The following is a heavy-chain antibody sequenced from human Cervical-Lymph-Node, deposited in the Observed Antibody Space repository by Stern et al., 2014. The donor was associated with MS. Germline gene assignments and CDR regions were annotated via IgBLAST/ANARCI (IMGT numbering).Heavy chain of an antibody. J-gene: IGHJ4*02. D-gene: IGHD3-22*01. Sequence: DQLVQSGGGLVKPGGSLRLSCAASGFTFSSYSMNWVRQAPGKGLEWVSSISSSSSYIYYADSVKGRFTISRDNAKNSLYLQMNSLRAEDTAVYYCARDRSGYYYDSSGYNNPPFDYWGQGTLVTVSS. CDR2: ISSSSSYI. CDR1: GFTFSSYS. V-gene: IGHV3-21*01. CDR3: ARDRSGYYYDSSGYNNPPFDY.